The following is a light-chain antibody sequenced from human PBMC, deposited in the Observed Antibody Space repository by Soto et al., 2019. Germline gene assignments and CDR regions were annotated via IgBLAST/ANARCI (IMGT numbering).Light chain of an antibody. CDR1: QTVSSS. CDR2: EAS. CDR3: QQYGSSLT. Sequence: EIVLTQSPATLSLSPGERATLSCRASQTVSSSLAWYQQKPGQAPRLLIYEASNRATGIPARFSGSGSGADFTLTISSLEPEDFAVYYCQQYGSSLTFGGGTKVEIK. J-gene: IGKJ4*01. V-gene: IGKV3-11*01.